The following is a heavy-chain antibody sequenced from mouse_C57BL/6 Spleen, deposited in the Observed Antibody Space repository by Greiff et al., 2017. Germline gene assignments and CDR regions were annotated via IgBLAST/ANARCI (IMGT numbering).Heavy chain of an antibody. CDR1: GYAFSSYW. CDR3: ARSGSNYAWFAY. J-gene: IGHJ3*01. Sequence: QVQLQQSGAELVKPGASVKISCKASGYAFSSYWMNWVKQRPGKGLEWIGQIYPGDGDTNYTGKFKGKATLTADKSSSTAYMQLSSLTSEDSAVYFCARSGSNYAWFAYWGQGTLVTVSA. CDR2: IYPGDGDT. D-gene: IGHD2-5*01. V-gene: IGHV1-80*01.